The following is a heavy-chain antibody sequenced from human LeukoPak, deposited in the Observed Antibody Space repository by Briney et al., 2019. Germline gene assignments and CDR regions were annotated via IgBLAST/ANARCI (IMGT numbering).Heavy chain of an antibody. Sequence: GGSLRLSCAASGFTFSNYGMHWVRQAPGKGLGWVACIQYDGSNKYYADSVKGRFTISRDNSKNTLYLQMNSLRVEDTAVYYCATPSDFLDYWGQGTLVTVSS. CDR1: GFTFSNYG. D-gene: IGHD3-10*01. CDR3: ATPSDFLDY. V-gene: IGHV3-30*02. CDR2: IQYDGSNK. J-gene: IGHJ4*02.